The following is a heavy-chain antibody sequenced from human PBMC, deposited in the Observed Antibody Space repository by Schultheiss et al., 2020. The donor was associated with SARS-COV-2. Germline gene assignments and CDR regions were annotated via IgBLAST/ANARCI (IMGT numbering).Heavy chain of an antibody. CDR3: ARQRGQWLGPDY. CDR2: IDPSDSDI. Sequence: GESLKISCKGSGYSFTTYWISWVRQMPGKGLEWMGRIDPSDSDIRYSPSFQGQVTISADKSISTAYLQWSSLKASDTAMYYCARQRGQWLGPDYWGQGTLVTVSS. V-gene: IGHV5-51*01. J-gene: IGHJ4*02. D-gene: IGHD6-19*01. CDR1: GYSFTTYW.